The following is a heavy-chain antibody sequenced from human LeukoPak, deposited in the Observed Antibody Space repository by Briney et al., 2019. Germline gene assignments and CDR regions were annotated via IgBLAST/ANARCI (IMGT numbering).Heavy chain of an antibody. CDR2: ISAYNGNT. V-gene: IGHV1-18*01. CDR3: ARVGPVVVPAASDY. CDR1: GYTFTSYG. Sequence: ASVKVSCKASGYTFTSYGITWVRQAPGQGLEWMGWISAYNGNTNYAQKLQGRVTMTTDTSTSTAYMKLRSLRSDDTAVYYCARVGPVVVPAASDYWGQGTLVTVSS. D-gene: IGHD2-2*01. J-gene: IGHJ4*02.